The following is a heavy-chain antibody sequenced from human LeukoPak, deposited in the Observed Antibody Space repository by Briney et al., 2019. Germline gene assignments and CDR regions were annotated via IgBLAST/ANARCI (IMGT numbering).Heavy chain of an antibody. CDR3: ARGRYSGYDSARLLGY. CDR2: IIPIFGTA. CDR1: GGTFSSYA. V-gene: IGHV1-69*05. Sequence: SVKVSCKASGGTFSSYAISWVRQAPGQGLEWMGRIIPIFGTANYAQKFQGRVTITTDESTSTAYMELSSLRSEDTAVYYCARGRYSGYDSARLLGYWGQGTLVTVSS. J-gene: IGHJ4*02. D-gene: IGHD5-12*01.